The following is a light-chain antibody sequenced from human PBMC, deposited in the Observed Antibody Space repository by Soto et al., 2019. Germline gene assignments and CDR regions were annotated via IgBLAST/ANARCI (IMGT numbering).Light chain of an antibody. J-gene: IGLJ1*01. CDR1: SSDVGGYNY. Sequence: QSVLTQPASVSGSPGQWITISCTGTSSDVGGYNYVSWYQQHPGKAPKLMIYEVSNRPSGVSNRFSGSKSGNTASLTISGLQAEDEADYYCSSYTSSSTFYVFGTGTKVTVL. V-gene: IGLV2-14*01. CDR3: SSYTSSSTFYV. CDR2: EVS.